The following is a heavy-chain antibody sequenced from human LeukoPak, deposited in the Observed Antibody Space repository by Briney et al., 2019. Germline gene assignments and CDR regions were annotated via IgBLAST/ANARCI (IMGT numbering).Heavy chain of an antibody. CDR2: IDPSDSYT. CDR3: ARHDYGDLLNYYGMDV. V-gene: IGHV5-10-1*01. Sequence: GESLKISCKGSGYSFTSYWISWVRQVPGKGLEWMGRIDPSDSYTNYSPSFQGHVTISADKSISTAYLQWSSLKASDTAMYYCARHDYGDLLNYYGMDVWGKGTTVTVSS. D-gene: IGHD4-17*01. J-gene: IGHJ6*04. CDR1: GYSFTSYW.